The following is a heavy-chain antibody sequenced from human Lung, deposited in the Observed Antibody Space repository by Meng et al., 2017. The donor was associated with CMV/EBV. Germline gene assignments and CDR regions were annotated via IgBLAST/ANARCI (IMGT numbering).Heavy chain of an antibody. CDR2: ISSSGTTI. V-gene: IGHV3-48*03. Sequence: GESLKISCAASGFTFSSFEMNWVRQAPGKGLDWVSYISSSGTTIYYADSVKGRFTISRDNAKNSLYLQMNSLRAEDTAVYYCSRGGGRYCSGGSCYRTGFDPXGQGXLVTVSS. CDR3: SRGGGRYCSGGSCYRTGFDP. CDR1: GFTFSSFE. D-gene: IGHD2-15*01. J-gene: IGHJ5*02.